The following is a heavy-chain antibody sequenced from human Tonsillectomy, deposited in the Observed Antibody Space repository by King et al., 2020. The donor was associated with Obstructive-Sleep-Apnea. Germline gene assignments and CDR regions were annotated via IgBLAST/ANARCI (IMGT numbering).Heavy chain of an antibody. J-gene: IGHJ4*02. D-gene: IGHD6-13*01. Sequence: VQLVESGGALVQPGRSLRLSCAVSGFTFGDYGMHWVRQAPGKGLEWVSGITWNSDNIAYADSVKGRFTISRDNAKNSLYLQMNSLRAEDTALYYCAKVRRSATGTGYFDSWGQGTLVTVS. CDR3: AKVRRSATGTGYFDS. CDR2: ITWNSDNI. V-gene: IGHV3-9*01. CDR1: GFTFGDYG.